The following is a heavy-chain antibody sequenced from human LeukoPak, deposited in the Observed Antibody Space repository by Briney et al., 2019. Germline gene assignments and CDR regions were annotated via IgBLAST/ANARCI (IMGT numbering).Heavy chain of an antibody. D-gene: IGHD4-23*01. CDR1: GSYW. Sequence: GGSLRLSCAASGSYWMHWVRQAPGKGLVWVSHINSDGSWTSYADSVKGRFTISRDNAKNTLWPQMNSLRADDTAVYYCAGVRAGGNRAFDVWGQGTVVAVSS. CDR2: INSDGSWT. V-gene: IGHV3-74*01. J-gene: IGHJ3*01. CDR3: AGVRAGGNRAFDV.